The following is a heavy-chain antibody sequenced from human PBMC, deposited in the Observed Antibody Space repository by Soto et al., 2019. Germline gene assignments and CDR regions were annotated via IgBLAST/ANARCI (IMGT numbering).Heavy chain of an antibody. J-gene: IGHJ4*02. CDR1: GYTFTNYA. Sequence: ASVKVSCKASGYTFTNYAMHWVRQAPGQRLEWMGWINAGNGNTKYAQKFQGRVTMTRDTSKSTAYLDMNSLRADDTAMYYCAKEGGGGAAMVTSYFDYWGQGTLVTVSS. V-gene: IGHV1-3*01. D-gene: IGHD5-18*01. CDR3: AKEGGGGAAMVTSYFDY. CDR2: INAGNGNT.